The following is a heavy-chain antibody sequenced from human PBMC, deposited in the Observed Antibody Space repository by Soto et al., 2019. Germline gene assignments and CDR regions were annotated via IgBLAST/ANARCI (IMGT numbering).Heavy chain of an antibody. V-gene: IGHV3-33*01. CDR3: AREGLTVEGTLDY. D-gene: IGHD4-17*01. Sequence: QVQLVESGGGVVQPGRSLRLSCAASGFTFSSYGMHWVRQAPGKGLEWVAVIWYDGSNKYYADSVKGRFTISRDNSKNMLYLQMNSLRAEDTAVYYCAREGLTVEGTLDYWGQGTLVTVSS. CDR2: IWYDGSNK. J-gene: IGHJ4*02. CDR1: GFTFSSYG.